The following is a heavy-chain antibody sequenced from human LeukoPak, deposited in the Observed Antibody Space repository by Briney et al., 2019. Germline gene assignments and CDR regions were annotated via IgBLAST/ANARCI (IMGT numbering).Heavy chain of an antibody. CDR1: GYTFTSYA. CDR2: INTNTGNP. D-gene: IGHD4-23*01. Sequence: ASVKVSCTASGYTFTSYAMNWVRQAPGQGLEWMGWINTNTGNPTYAQGFTGRFVFSLDTSVSTAYLQISSLKAEDTAVYYCARSYGGPYYYYGMDVWGQGTTVTVSS. V-gene: IGHV7-4-1*02. J-gene: IGHJ6*02. CDR3: ARSYGGPYYYYGMDV.